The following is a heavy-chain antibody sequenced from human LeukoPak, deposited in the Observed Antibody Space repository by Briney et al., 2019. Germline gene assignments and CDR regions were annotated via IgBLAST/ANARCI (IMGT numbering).Heavy chain of an antibody. CDR1: GGSISSSHYY. D-gene: IGHD3-10*01. Sequence: SETLSLTCTVSGGSISSSHYYWGWIRQPPGKVLEWIGTIYYSGTTYYNPSLESRVTISEDTSKNQFSLTLKSVTAADTAVYYCARQISDYYYYYIDVWGKGTTVTVSS. J-gene: IGHJ6*03. CDR3: ARQISDYYYYYIDV. V-gene: IGHV4-39*01. CDR2: IYYSGTT.